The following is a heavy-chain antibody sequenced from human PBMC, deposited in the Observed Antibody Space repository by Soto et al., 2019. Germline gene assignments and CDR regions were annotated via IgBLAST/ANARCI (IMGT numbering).Heavy chain of an antibody. Sequence: QVQLLQSVAEVKKPGASVKVSCKASGYTFTSYDINWVRQATGQGLEWMGWMNPNSGNTGYAQKFQGRVTMTRNTSISTAYMELSSLRSEDTAVYYCARGLLFCSSTICYNWFDPWVQGTLVTVSS. D-gene: IGHD2-2*01. V-gene: IGHV1-8*01. CDR3: ARGLLFCSSTICYNWFDP. CDR1: GYTFTSYD. J-gene: IGHJ5*02. CDR2: MNPNSGNT.